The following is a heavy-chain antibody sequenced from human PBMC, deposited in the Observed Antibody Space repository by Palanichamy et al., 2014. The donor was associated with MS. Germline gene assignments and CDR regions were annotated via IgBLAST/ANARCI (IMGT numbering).Heavy chain of an antibody. V-gene: IGHV3-21*02. J-gene: IGHJ4*02. CDR2: LSGSSTYI. CDR3: ARVQRPQPLGGLKNCFFDY. D-gene: IGHD3-16*01. Sequence: EVRLVEVWGRAWSXRGGPVRLSCAASGFNFDYYTMNWVRQAPGKGLEWVSSLSGSSTYIYYADSVKGRFTISRDNAEKSLYLQMNSLRAEDTAVYYCARVQRPQPLGGLKNCFFDYWGQGTLVTVSS. CDR1: GFNFDYYT.